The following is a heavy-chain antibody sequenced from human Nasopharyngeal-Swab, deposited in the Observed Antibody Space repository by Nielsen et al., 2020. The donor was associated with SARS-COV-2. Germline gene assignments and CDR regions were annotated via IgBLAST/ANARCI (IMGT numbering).Heavy chain of an antibody. J-gene: IGHJ5*02. V-gene: IGHV1-18*01. Sequence: WVRQAPGQGLEWMGWISAYNGNTNYAQKLQGRVTMTTDTSTSTAYMELRSLRSDDTAVYYCARVMELLGREFDPWGQGTLVTVSS. D-gene: IGHD3-10*01. CDR2: ISAYNGNT. CDR3: ARVMELLGREFDP.